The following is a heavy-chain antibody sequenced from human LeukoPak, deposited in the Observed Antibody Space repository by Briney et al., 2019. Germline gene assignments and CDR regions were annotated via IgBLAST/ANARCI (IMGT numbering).Heavy chain of an antibody. Sequence: SQTLSLTCVISGDSVPRNDAAWNWIRQSPSRGLEWLGRTHYGSGWINDYAVSLGSRIVVSADTSKNQFSLQLNSVTPEDTAVYYCARGRGVYYGMDVWGQGTTVTVSS. J-gene: IGHJ6*02. V-gene: IGHV6-1*01. CDR2: THYGSGWIN. CDR3: ARGRGVYYGMDV. D-gene: IGHD3-10*01. CDR1: GDSVPRNDAA.